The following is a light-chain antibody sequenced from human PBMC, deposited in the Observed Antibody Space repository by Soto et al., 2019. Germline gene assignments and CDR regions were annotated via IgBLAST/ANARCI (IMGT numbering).Light chain of an antibody. CDR1: QSVSST. V-gene: IGKV3-15*01. CDR3: LKYNKGPPNT. Sequence: EIVMTQSPATLSVSPGGRATLSCRASQSVSSTLAWYQQKPGQAPRLLIYGSSTRATGVPARFSGSGSGTEFTLSISSLQSEYFAVYYLLKYNKGPPNTFAQGPNRE. CDR2: GSS. J-gene: IGKJ2*01.